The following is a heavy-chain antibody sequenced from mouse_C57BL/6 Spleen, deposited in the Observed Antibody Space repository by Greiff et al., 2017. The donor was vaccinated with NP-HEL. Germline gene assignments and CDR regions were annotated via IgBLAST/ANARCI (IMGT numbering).Heavy chain of an antibody. D-gene: IGHD2-3*01. V-gene: IGHV5-4*01. J-gene: IGHJ3*01. Sequence: EVKVVESGGGLVKPGGSLKLSCAASGFTFSSYAMSWVRQTPEKRLEWVATISDGGSYTYYPDNVKGRFTISRDNAKNNLYLQMSHLKSEATAMYYCARDDGYPAWFAYWGQGTLVTVSA. CDR2: ISDGGSYT. CDR1: GFTFSSYA. CDR3: ARDDGYPAWFAY.